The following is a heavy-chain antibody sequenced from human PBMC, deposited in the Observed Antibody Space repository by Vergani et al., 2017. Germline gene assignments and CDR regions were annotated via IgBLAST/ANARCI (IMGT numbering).Heavy chain of an antibody. Sequence: EVQLLESGGGLVQPGGSLRLSCAASGFTFSSYAMSWVRQAPGKGLEWVSAISGSGGSTYYADSVKGRFTISRDNSKNTLYLQMNSLRAEDTAVYYCARDARTVVTGGHYYYYMDVWGKGTTVTVSS. CDR3: ARDARTVVTGGHYYYYMDV. D-gene: IGHD5-18*01. J-gene: IGHJ6*03. CDR2: ISGSGGST. CDR1: GFTFSSYA. V-gene: IGHV3-23*01.